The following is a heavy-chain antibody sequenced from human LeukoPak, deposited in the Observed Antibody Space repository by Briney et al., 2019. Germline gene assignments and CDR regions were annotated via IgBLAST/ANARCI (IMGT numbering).Heavy chain of an antibody. Sequence: PSETLSLTCAVYGGSFSGYYWSWIRQPPGKGLEWIGEINHSGSTNYNPSLKSRVTISVDTSKNQFSLKLSSVTAADTAVYYGARQLVRYWFDPWGQGTLVTVSS. CDR3: ARQLVRYWFDP. CDR1: GGSFSGYY. J-gene: IGHJ5*02. D-gene: IGHD6-6*01. V-gene: IGHV4-34*01. CDR2: INHSGST.